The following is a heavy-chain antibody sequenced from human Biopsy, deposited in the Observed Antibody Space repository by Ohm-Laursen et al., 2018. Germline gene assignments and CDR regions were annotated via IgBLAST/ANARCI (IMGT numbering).Heavy chain of an antibody. V-gene: IGHV3-23*01. D-gene: IGHD4-17*01. CDR3: ASDLNGDPSAFDY. CDR1: GCTFKNYA. Sequence: SLRLSCAASGCTFKNYAMNWVRQAPGKGLDWASSIDSSAASTFYADSVKGRFTISRDNSKNTLFLQMNSLRAADTAIYYCASDLNGDPSAFDYWGQGTPVTVSS. CDR2: IDSSAAST. J-gene: IGHJ4*02.